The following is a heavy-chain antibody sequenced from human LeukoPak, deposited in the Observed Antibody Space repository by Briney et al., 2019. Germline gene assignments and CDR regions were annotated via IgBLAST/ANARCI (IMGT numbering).Heavy chain of an antibody. CDR2: ISNDGSNG. CDR1: GFTFSTYA. D-gene: IGHD4-17*01. J-gene: IGHJ4*02. CDR3: ARAFSTTAFDY. V-gene: IGHV3-30*04. Sequence: GGSLRLSCAASGFTFSTYAMNWVRQAPGKGLEWVAVISNDGSNGYCGDSVKGRFTISRDNSKNTLYLQMNSVRAEDMAIYYCARAFSTTAFDYWGQGTLVTVSS.